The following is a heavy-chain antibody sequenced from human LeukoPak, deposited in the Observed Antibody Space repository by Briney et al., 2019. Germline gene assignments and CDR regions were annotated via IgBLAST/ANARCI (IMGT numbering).Heavy chain of an antibody. CDR1: GFTFSSYW. CDR2: IKQDRSEK. Sequence: GGSLRLSCAASGFTFSSYWMSWVRQAPGKGLEWVANIKQDRSEKYYVDSVKGRFTISRDNAKNSLYLQMNSLRAEDTAVYYCARDSGSSWSFYYYYGMDVWGQGTTVTVSS. J-gene: IGHJ6*02. CDR3: ARDSGSSWSFYYYYGMDV. D-gene: IGHD6-13*01. V-gene: IGHV3-7*01.